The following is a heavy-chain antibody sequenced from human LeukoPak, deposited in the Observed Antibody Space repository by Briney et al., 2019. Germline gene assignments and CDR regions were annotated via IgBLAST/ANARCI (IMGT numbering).Heavy chain of an antibody. CDR2: IYYSGST. Sequence: SETLSLTCTVSGGSISSYYWSWIRQPPAKGLEGIGYIYYSGSTNYNPSLKSRVTISVDTSKNQFSLKLSSVTAADTAVYYCARGWYCSSTSCYPCYTDVWGRGTTVTVSS. CDR1: GGSISSYY. V-gene: IGHV4-59*01. J-gene: IGHJ6*03. D-gene: IGHD2-2*01. CDR3: ARGWYCSSTSCYPCYTDV.